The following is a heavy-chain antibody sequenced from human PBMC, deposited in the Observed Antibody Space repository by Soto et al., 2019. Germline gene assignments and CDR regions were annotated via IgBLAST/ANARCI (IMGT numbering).Heavy chain of an antibody. D-gene: IGHD5-12*01. Sequence: QVQLIQSGAEVKKPGASVKVSCKASGYTFSDYGITWVRQAPGQGLEWMGWISDYRVDAKYAEKLLGRVNMTMDTSTSIAYMEPRILRSDDTAVYYCERDVVDIEMVLDYYGLDVWGQGTTVTVSS. V-gene: IGHV1-18*04. J-gene: IGHJ6*02. CDR1: GYTFSDYG. CDR3: ERDVVDIEMVLDYYGLDV. CDR2: ISDYRVDA.